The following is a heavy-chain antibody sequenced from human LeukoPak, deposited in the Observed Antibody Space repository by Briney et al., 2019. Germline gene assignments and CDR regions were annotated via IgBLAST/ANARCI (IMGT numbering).Heavy chain of an antibody. D-gene: IGHD1-26*01. V-gene: IGHV4-34*01. CDR2: INHSGST. J-gene: IGHJ3*02. CDR1: GGSFSGYY. CDR3: ARGIVGATRNDAFDI. Sequence: SETLSLTCAVYGGSFSGYYWSWIRQPPGKGLEWIGEINHSGSTNYNPSLKSRVTISVDTSKNQFSLKLSSVTAADTAVYYCARGIVGATRNDAFDIRGQGTMVTVSS.